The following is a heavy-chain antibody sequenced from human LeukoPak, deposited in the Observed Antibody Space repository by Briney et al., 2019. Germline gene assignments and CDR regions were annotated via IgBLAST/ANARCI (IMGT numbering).Heavy chain of an antibody. D-gene: IGHD2-21*02. J-gene: IGHJ6*03. CDR1: GGTFSSCA. CDR2: IIPIFGTA. Sequence: ASVKVSSTASGGTFSSCAISWVRPAPGQGLEWMGGIIPIFGTANYAQKFQGRVTITADESTSTAYMEPSSVRSEDTAVYYCARDGGDGYFYYYMDVWGKGTTVTVSS. CDR3: ARDGGDGYFYYYMDV. V-gene: IGHV1-69*01.